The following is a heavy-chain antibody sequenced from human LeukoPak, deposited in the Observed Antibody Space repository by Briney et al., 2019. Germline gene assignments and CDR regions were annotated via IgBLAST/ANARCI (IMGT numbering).Heavy chain of an antibody. CDR2: IKSKTDGGTP. J-gene: IGHJ4*02. V-gene: IGHV3-15*01. CDR1: GFTFSNAW. CDR3: TGVSRSSWYDY. Sequence: GGSLIHSCAASGFTFSNAWMSWVRQAPGKGLEWVGRIKSKTDGGTPDYAAPVKGRFTISRDDSKNTLYLQMNSLKTEDTAVYYCTGVSRSSWYDYWGQGTLVTVSS. D-gene: IGHD6-13*01.